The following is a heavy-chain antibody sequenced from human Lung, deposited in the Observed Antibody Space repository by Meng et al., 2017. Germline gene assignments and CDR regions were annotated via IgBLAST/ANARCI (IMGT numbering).Heavy chain of an antibody. Sequence: QVHLVQLGAEGKKPGASVKVPCKASGYTFTNYAMHWVRQAPGQRLEWVGWINAGRENTEYSQKFQGRVTLTRDTSATTAYMELRSLKSEDTAIYYCARDIVVTFGELTTLDSWGQGTLVTVSS. J-gene: IGHJ4*02. V-gene: IGHV1-3*01. D-gene: IGHD2-21*01. CDR2: INAGRENT. CDR1: GYTFTNYA. CDR3: ARDIVVTFGELTTLDS.